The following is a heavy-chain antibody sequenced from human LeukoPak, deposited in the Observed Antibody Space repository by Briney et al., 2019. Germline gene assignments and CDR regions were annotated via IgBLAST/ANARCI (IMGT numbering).Heavy chain of an antibody. Sequence: SETLSLTCTVSGGSISSHYWSWIRQPPGKGLEWIGYIYSSGSTNYNPSLKSRVTISVDTSKNQFSLKLSSVTAADTAVYYCARGYGSGSYYSYYFDYWGQGTLVTVSS. V-gene: IGHV4-59*11. CDR3: ARGYGSGSYYSYYFDY. D-gene: IGHD3-10*01. CDR1: GGSISSHY. J-gene: IGHJ4*02. CDR2: IYSSGST.